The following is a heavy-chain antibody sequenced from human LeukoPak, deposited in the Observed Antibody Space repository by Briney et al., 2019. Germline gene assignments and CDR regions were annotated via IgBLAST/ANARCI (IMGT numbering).Heavy chain of an antibody. CDR3: ARSTFGYDSSGYPLDY. V-gene: IGHV5-51*01. Sequence: GESLKISCKGSGYSFTSYWIGWVRQMPGKGLEWMGIIYPGDSDTRYSPSFQGQVTISADKSISTAYLQWSSLKASDTAMYYCARSTFGYDSSGYPLDYWGQGTLVTASS. CDR1: GYSFTSYW. D-gene: IGHD3-22*01. J-gene: IGHJ4*02. CDR2: IYPGDSDT.